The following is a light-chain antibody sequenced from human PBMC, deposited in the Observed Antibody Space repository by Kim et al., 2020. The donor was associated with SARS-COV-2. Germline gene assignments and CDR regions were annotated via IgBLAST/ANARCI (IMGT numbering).Light chain of an antibody. CDR2: SNN. V-gene: IGLV1-44*01. Sequence: ELTQPPSASGTPGQRVTISCSGSVSNIGTNTVNWYQQLPGTAPKLLIYSNNQRPSGVPDRFSGSKSGTSASLAISGLQSDDEADYYCAAWDDSRTVLFGGGTQLTVL. CDR1: VSNIGTNT. J-gene: IGLJ2*01. CDR3: AAWDDSRTVL.